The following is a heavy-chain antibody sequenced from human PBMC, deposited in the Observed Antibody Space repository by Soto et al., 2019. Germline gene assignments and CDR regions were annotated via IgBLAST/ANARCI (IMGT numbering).Heavy chain of an antibody. CDR2: MNPNSGNT. Sequence: ASVKVSFKASGYTFTSYDINWVRQATGQGLEWMGWMNPNSGNTGYAQKFQGRVTMTRNTSISTAYMELSSLRSEDTAVYYCARRESYYDLWSGYYNPTNWIDPWGQGTLVTVSS. J-gene: IGHJ5*02. CDR1: GYTFTSYD. V-gene: IGHV1-8*01. CDR3: ARRESYYDLWSGYYNPTNWIDP. D-gene: IGHD3-3*01.